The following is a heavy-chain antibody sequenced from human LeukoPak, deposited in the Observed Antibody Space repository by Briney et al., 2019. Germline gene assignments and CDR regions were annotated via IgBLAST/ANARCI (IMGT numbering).Heavy chain of an antibody. D-gene: IGHD1-20*01. J-gene: IGHJ5*02. CDR3: AKAPANWNDPWFDP. V-gene: IGHV3-23*01. CDR1: GFTFSSYA. CDR2: ISGSGGST. Sequence: GGSLRLSCAASGFTFSSYAMSWVRQAPGKGLEWVSAISGSGGSTYYADSVKDRFTISRDNSKNTLSLQMNSLRAEDTAVYYCAKAPANWNDPWFDPWGQGTLVTVSS.